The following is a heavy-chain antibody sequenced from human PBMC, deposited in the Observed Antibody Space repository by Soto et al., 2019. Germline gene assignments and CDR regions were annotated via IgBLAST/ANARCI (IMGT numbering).Heavy chain of an antibody. J-gene: IGHJ5*02. Sequence: SETLSLTCAVYGGSFSGYYWSWIRQPPGKGLEWIGEINHSGSTNYNPSLKSRVTISVDTSKNQFSLKLSSVTAADTAVYYCARNLPTMIVVVTYNWFDPWGQGTLVTVSS. CDR1: GGSFSGYY. V-gene: IGHV4-34*01. CDR3: ARNLPTMIVVVTYNWFDP. CDR2: INHSGST. D-gene: IGHD3-22*01.